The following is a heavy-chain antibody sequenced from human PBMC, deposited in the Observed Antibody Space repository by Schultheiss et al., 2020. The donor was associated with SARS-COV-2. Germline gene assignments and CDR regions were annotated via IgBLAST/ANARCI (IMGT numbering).Heavy chain of an antibody. V-gene: IGHV3-66*01. D-gene: IGHD2-2*01. CDR1: GFTFGDFA. J-gene: IGHJ3*01. Sequence: GGSLRLSCTTSGFTFGDFALSWVRQAPGKGLEWVSVFHPDDTTHYADSVKGRFTISRDNSKNTLHLQMNSLRAEDTAVYYCARDHPPSTAGLDLWGQGTMVTVSS. CDR2: FHPDDTT. CDR3: ARDHPPSTAGLDL.